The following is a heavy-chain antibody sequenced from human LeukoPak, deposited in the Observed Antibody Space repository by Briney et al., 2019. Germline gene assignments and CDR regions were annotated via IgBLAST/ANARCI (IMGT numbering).Heavy chain of an antibody. J-gene: IGHJ3*02. CDR3: AKDLAYCGGDCYDDAFDI. V-gene: IGHV3-30*18. CDR1: GFTFSSYG. D-gene: IGHD2-21*02. Sequence: PGGSLRLSCAASGFTFSSYGMHWVRQAPGKGLEWVAVISYDGSSKYYADSVKGRFTISRDNSKNTLYLQMNSLRAEDTAVYYCAKDLAYCGGDCYDDAFDIWGQGTMVTVSS. CDR2: ISYDGSSK.